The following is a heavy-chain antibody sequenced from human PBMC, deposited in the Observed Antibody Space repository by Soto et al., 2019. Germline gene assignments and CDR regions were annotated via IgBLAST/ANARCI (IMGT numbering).Heavy chain of an antibody. CDR1: GGSVSSGTYY. D-gene: IGHD3-3*01. CDR2: IHYSGST. Sequence: SGTLSLTCTVSGGSVSSGTYYWSWIRQPPGRGLEWIGYIHYSGSTTYNPSLKSRVTISVDTSKNKFSLELGSVTAADTGVYYCGREHRVREIFGVVINYAMDVLGQGTTGT. CDR3: GREHRVREIFGVVINYAMDV. J-gene: IGHJ6*02. V-gene: IGHV4-61*01.